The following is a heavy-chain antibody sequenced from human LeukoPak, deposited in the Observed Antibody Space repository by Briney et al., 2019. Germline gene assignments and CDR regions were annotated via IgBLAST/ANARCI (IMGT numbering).Heavy chain of an antibody. V-gene: IGHV1-46*01. CDR3: ARSPGSTSWFDP. CDR1: GYTFTSYY. D-gene: IGHD3-10*01. J-gene: IGHJ5*02. CDR2: INPSGGST. Sequence: GASEKVSCKASGYTFTSYYLHWVRQAPGQGLEWMGVINPSGGSTSYAQKFQGRVTMTRDTSTSTVYMELSSLRSEDTAVYYCARSPGSTSWFDPWGQGTLVTVSS.